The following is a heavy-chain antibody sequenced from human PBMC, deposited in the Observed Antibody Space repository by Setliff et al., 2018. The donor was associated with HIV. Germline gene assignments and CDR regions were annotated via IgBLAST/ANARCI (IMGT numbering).Heavy chain of an antibody. CDR1: ELTFSNYA. V-gene: IGHV3-23*01. Sequence: GGSLRLSCAASELTFSNYAMGWVRKGPGKGLEWVSTIGAAGYPTHYAESVKGRFTISKDNSQNALYLQMNSLTDEDTAVYYCAKVFAFGVDGFDIWGQGTMVTVSS. D-gene: IGHD3-10*01. CDR2: IGAAGYPT. J-gene: IGHJ3*02. CDR3: AKVFAFGVDGFDI.